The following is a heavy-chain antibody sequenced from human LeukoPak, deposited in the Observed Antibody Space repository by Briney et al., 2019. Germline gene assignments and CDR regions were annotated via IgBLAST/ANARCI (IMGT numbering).Heavy chain of an antibody. D-gene: IGHD2-2*01. CDR1: GGSFSGYY. V-gene: IGHV4-34*01. J-gene: IGHJ6*02. CDR2: INHSGST. Sequence: PSETLSLTCAVYGGSFSGYYWSWIRQPPGKGLEWIGEINHSGSTNYNPSLRSRVTISVDTSKNQFSLKLSSVTAADTAVYYCARTVCSSTSCSPLGQPHYYYGMDVWGQGTTVTVSS. CDR3: ARTVCSSTSCSPLGQPHYYYGMDV.